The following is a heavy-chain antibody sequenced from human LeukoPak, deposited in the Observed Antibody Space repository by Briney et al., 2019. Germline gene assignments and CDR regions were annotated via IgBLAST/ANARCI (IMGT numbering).Heavy chain of an antibody. D-gene: IGHD1-7*01. V-gene: IGHV3-74*01. CDR1: GFTFSSYW. CDR3: ARGGLTGTTIPYFDY. J-gene: IGHJ4*02. Sequence: GGSLRLSCAATGFTFSSYWMHWVRQAPGKGLVWVSRINSDGSSTSYADAVKGRFTISRDNAKNTLYLQMNSLRAEDTAVCYCARGGLTGTTIPYFDYWGRGTLVSVSS. CDR2: INSDGSST.